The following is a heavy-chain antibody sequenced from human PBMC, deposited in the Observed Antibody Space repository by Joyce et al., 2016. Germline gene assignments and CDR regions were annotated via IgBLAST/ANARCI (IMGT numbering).Heavy chain of an antibody. V-gene: IGHV3-53*01. Sequence: EVQLVESGGGLIQPGGSLRLSCAASGVSVNTNYMSWVRQPPGEGLESVSVLYSAGSAFYADAVRGRFTIARDTANNTVYLQMNSLRVDDTAIYYCARGAQVGPNRWGLAVWGQGTTVIVSS. J-gene: IGHJ6*02. CDR3: ARGAQVGPNRWGLAV. D-gene: IGHD1-26*01. CDR1: GVSVNTNY. CDR2: LYSAGSA.